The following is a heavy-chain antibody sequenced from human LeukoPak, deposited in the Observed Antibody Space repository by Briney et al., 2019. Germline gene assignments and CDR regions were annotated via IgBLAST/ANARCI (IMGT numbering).Heavy chain of an antibody. V-gene: IGHV4-59*01. D-gene: IGHD3-22*01. Sequence: SVTLSLTCTVSVGSIRSFYWSCFRQPPGKGLEWRGYIYYSGSTNYNPSLKSRVTISVDTSKNQFALKLSSVPAADPAVYYCARLPSGSGYSFDYWGQGTLVTVSS. CDR1: VGSIRSFY. CDR3: ARLPSGSGYSFDY. J-gene: IGHJ4*02. CDR2: IYYSGST.